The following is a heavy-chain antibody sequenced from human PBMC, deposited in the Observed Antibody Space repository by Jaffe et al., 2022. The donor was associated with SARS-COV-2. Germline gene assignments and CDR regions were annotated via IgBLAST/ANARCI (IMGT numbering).Heavy chain of an antibody. CDR1: GGSISSRDYY. D-gene: IGHD2-21*01. CDR3: AGPTDWAYYYYAMDL. Sequence: QVQLQESGPGLVKPSETLTLTCSVSGGSISSRDYYWGWIRQPPGKGLEWIGSMSYSGNTHYNPSLESRVTISVDTSENQFSLKLRSVTAADTAVYYCAGPTDWAYYYYAMDLWGQGTTVTVSS. V-gene: IGHV4-39*01. J-gene: IGHJ6*02. CDR2: MSYSGNT.